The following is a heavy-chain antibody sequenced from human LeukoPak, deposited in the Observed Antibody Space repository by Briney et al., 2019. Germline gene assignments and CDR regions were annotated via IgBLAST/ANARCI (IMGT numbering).Heavy chain of an antibody. J-gene: IGHJ4*02. V-gene: IGHV3-23*01. CDR3: AKPHYTGSGSYSREDF. Sequence: GGSLRLSCAASGFTFSSYAMTWVRQAPGKGLECVSAISGGGVDTYYADSVKGRFTISRDNSEITVYLQMNSLRAEDTAVYYCAKPHYTGSGSYSREDFWGQGTLVTVSS. CDR1: GFTFSSYA. CDR2: ISGGGVDT. D-gene: IGHD3-10*01.